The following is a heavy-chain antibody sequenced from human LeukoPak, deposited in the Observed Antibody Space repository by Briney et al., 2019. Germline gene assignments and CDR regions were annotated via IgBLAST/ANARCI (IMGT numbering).Heavy chain of an antibody. V-gene: IGHV3-30-3*01. J-gene: IGHJ5*02. CDR1: GFTFSSYA. D-gene: IGHD3-3*01. CDR3: ARAVLRSLFDP. CDR2: ISYDGSNK. Sequence: PGGSLRLSCAASGFTFSSYAMHWVRQAPGKGLEWVAVISYDGSNKYYADSVKGRFTISRDNSKNTLYLQMNSLRAEDTAVYYYARAVLRSLFDPWGQGTLVTVSS.